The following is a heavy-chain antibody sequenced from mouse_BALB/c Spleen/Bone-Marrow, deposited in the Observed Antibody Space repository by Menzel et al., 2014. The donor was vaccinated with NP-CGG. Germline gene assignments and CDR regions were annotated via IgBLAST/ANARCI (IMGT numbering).Heavy chain of an antibody. CDR2: IYPGSGST. Sequence: QVQLKESGPELVKPGASVKMSCKASGYTFTDYVISWVKQRTGQGLEWIGEIYPGSGSTYYNEKFKGKATLTADESSNTAYMQLSSLTSEDSAVYFCASRGEVRRHYYAMDYWGQGTSVTVSS. CDR3: ASRGEVRRHYYAMDY. V-gene: IGHV1-77*01. J-gene: IGHJ4*01. D-gene: IGHD2-14*01. CDR1: GYTFTDYV.